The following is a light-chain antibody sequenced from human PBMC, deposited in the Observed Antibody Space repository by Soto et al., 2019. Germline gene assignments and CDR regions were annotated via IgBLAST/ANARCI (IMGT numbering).Light chain of an antibody. CDR2: SGS. J-gene: IGKJ3*01. CDR1: QSLLHSDGFHY. Sequence: DFVMTQSPLPLPVTPGESASISCRSSQSLLHSDGFHYLDWYMQKPGRSPQLLISSGSNRASGVPDRFSGSGSGTDFTLRISRVEAEDVGTYYCMEALKAPLTFGPGTKLDI. V-gene: IGKV2-28*01. CDR3: MEALKAPLT.